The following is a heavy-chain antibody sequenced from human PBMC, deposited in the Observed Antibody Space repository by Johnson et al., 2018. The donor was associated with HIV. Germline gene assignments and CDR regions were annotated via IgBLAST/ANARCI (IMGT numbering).Heavy chain of an antibody. Sequence: VQLVESGGGLIQPGGSLRLSCAASGFTVSSNYMSWVRQAPGKGLEWVSVIHGGGSIYYEDSVKGRFTISRDNSKNTLDLQMNSLRPEATAVYYCAREGVDNSGGSCDVWGQGTMVIVSS. D-gene: IGHD1-1*01. CDR3: AREGVDNSGGSCDV. V-gene: IGHV3-66*03. J-gene: IGHJ3*01. CDR1: GFTVSSNY. CDR2: IHGGGSI.